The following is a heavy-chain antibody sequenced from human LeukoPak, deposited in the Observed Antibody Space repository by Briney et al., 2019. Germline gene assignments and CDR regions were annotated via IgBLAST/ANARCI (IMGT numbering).Heavy chain of an antibody. V-gene: IGHV4-39*01. CDR2: IYYSGST. Sequence: PSETLSLTCTVSGGSISSSSYYWGWIRQPPGTGLEWIGSIYYSGSTYYNPSLKSRVTISVDTSKNQFSLKLSSVTAADTAVYYCARLTPGYLDYWGQGTLVTVSS. CDR1: GGSISSSSYY. D-gene: IGHD2-15*01. CDR3: ARLTPGYLDY. J-gene: IGHJ4*02.